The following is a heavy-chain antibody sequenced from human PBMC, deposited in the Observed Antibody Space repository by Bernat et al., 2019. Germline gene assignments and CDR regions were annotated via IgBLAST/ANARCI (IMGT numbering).Heavy chain of an antibody. V-gene: IGHV4-4*02. Sequence: GKRKEEGKGRGKQEGTRALTCAVAGGSISSSNGWSWVRQPPGKGLEWIGEIYHSGSTNYNPSLKSRVTISVDKSKNQFSLKLSSVTAADTAVYYCARETGPERSNFDYWGQGTLVTVSS. CDR3: ARETGPERSNFDY. J-gene: IGHJ4*02. CDR2: IYHSGST. D-gene: IGHD1-14*01. CDR1: GGSISSSNG.